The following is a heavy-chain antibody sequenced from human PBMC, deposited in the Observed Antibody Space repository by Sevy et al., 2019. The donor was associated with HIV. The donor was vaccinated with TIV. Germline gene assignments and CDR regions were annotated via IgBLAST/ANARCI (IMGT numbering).Heavy chain of an antibody. CDR2: ISPHNGDT. CDR3: ARAYCSGGRCYSLAY. D-gene: IGHD2-15*01. Sequence: ASVNVSCKISGYTFTTYRITWVRQAPGQGLEWMGWISPHNGDTDYAQKLQDRITMITDTSTTTVYMELTRLSSNDTAVYYCARAYCSGGRCYSLAYWGQGTLVTVSS. CDR1: GYTFTTYR. V-gene: IGHV1-18*01. J-gene: IGHJ4*02.